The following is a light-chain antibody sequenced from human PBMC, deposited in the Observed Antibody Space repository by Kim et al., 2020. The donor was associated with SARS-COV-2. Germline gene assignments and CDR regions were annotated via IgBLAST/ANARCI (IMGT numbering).Light chain of an antibody. CDR1: SGDVGSYNL. V-gene: IGLV2-23*02. Sequence: QSVLTQPASVSGSPGQSITISCTGTSGDVGSYNLVSWYQQHPFKAPKLMIYEVTKRPSGVSNRFSGSKSDNTASLTISGLQAEDEADYYCCSFAGGFTWVFGGGTQLTVL. CDR3: CSFAGGFTWV. CDR2: EVT. J-gene: IGLJ3*02.